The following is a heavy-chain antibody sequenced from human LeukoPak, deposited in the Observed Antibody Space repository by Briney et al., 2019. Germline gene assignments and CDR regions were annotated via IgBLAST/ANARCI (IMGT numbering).Heavy chain of an antibody. J-gene: IGHJ3*02. CDR2: IIPIFGTA. V-gene: IGHV1-69*13. D-gene: IGHD3-22*01. CDR3: ARDYDRIPGAFDI. Sequence: GASVKVSCKASGGTFSSYAISWVRQAPGQGLEWMGGIIPIFGTANYAQKFQGRVTITADESTSTAYMELSSLRSEDTAVYYCARDYDRIPGAFDIWGQGTMVTVSS. CDR1: GGTFSSYA.